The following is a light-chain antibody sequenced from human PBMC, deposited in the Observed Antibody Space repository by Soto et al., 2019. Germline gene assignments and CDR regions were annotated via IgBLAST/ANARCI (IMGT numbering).Light chain of an antibody. CDR3: QQYGSSRLT. CDR1: QGVSSSF. V-gene: IGKV3-20*01. CDR2: GAS. J-gene: IGKJ4*01. Sequence: EFVLTQSPGTLSFSPGERATLSCRASQGVSSSFLNWYQQKPGQAPRLLIYGASSRATGSPDRFSGSGSGTDFTLTISRLEPEDFAVYSCQQYGSSRLTFGGGTKVDIK.